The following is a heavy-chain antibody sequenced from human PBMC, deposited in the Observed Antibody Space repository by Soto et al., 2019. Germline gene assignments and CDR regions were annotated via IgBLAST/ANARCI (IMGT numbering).Heavy chain of an antibody. CDR1: GYSFTSYW. CDR2: IDPSDSYT. J-gene: IGHJ6*02. Sequence: GESLKISCKGSGYSFTSYWISWVRQMPGKGLEWMGRIDPSDSYTNYSPSFQGHVTISADKSISTAYLQWSSLKASDTAMYSCARHYGSGREGYYYGMDVWGQGTTVTVSS. D-gene: IGHD3-10*01. CDR3: ARHYGSGREGYYYGMDV. V-gene: IGHV5-10-1*01.